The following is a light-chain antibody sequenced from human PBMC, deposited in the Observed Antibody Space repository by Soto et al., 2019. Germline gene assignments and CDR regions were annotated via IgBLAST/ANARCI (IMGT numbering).Light chain of an antibody. V-gene: IGLV2-23*01. CDR1: SSDVGSYNL. J-gene: IGLJ2*01. CDR3: CSYAGSSTHVV. Sequence: QSVLTQPASVSGSPGQSITISCTGTSSDVGSYNLVSWYQQHPGKAPKLMIYEGSKWPSGVSNRFSGSKSGNTASLTTSGLQAEDEADYYCCSYAGSSTHVVFGGGTKVTVL. CDR2: EGS.